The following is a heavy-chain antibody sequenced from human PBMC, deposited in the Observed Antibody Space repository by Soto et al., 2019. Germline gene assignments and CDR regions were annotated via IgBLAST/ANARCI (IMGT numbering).Heavy chain of an antibody. Sequence: SVKVSCKASGGTFGSQGIAWVRQAPGRGLEWMGGFIAMLGTPTYAKKVQGRATISADESLTSSYLDLRSLRSEDTGVYFCARGAMANFDYWGQGTVVTVSS. CDR2: FIAMLGTP. CDR3: ARGAMANFDY. D-gene: IGHD5-18*01. J-gene: IGHJ4*02. V-gene: IGHV1-69*13. CDR1: GGTFGSQG.